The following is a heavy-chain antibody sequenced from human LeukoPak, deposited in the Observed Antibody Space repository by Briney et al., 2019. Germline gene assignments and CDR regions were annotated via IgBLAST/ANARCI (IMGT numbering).Heavy chain of an antibody. D-gene: IGHD7-27*01. CDR3: ARDGLGPGRYYCYYYMDV. CDR1: GYTFTSYY. CDR2: INPSGGST. V-gene: IGHV1-46*01. Sequence: ASVKVSCKASGYTFTSYYMHWVRQAPGQGLEWMGIINPSGGSTSYAQKFQGRVTMTRDMSTSTVYMELSSPRSEDTAVYYCARDGLGPGRYYCYYYMDVWGKGTTVTVSS. J-gene: IGHJ6*03.